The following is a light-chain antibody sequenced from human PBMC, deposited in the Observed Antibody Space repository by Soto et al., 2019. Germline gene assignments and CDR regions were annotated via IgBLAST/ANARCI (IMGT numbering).Light chain of an antibody. CDR1: QSISSW. Sequence: DIQMTQSPSTLSGSVGDRVTITCRASQSISSWLAWYQQKPGKAPKPLIYKASSLESGVPSRFSGSGSGTEFTLTISSLQPDDFATYYCQQYNSYSPWTFGQGTKVDI. CDR3: QQYNSYSPWT. J-gene: IGKJ1*01. V-gene: IGKV1-5*03. CDR2: KAS.